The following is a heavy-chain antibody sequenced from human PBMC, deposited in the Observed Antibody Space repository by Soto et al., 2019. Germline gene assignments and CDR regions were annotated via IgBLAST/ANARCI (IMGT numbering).Heavy chain of an antibody. D-gene: IGHD6-13*01. V-gene: IGHV4-39*01. CDR3: ARLWQQLVPDQ. Sequence: SETLHLPYTVSGCSFTSSTYYCGGIPQPPGKRLAWIASIHDNGTTYYNPTFKKQFTISVNTSNNQNSMKQNSVTVADTAVYHCARLWQQLVPDQWGQG. J-gene: IGHJ1*01. CDR2: IHDNGTT. CDR1: GCSFTSSTYY.